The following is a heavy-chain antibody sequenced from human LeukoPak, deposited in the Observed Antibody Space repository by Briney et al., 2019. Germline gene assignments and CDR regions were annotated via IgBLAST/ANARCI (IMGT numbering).Heavy chain of an antibody. CDR3: ARASGSQGMFDY. J-gene: IGHJ4*02. CDR1: GGSISSGGYH. CDR2: INHSGST. V-gene: IGHV4-39*07. Sequence: SETLSLTCTVSGGSISSGGYHWSWIRQPPGKGLEWIGEINHSGSTNYNPSLKSRVTISVDTSKNQFSLKLSSVTAADTAVYYCARASGSQGMFDYWGQGTLVTVSS.